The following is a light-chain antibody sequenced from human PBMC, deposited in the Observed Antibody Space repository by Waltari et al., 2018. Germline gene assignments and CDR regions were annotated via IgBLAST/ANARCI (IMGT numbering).Light chain of an antibody. CDR3: QQFDSLPLT. Sequence: DIQMTQSPSSLSASLGDRVTITCQASQDITTFLNWYQQKPGKAPKVLIYEASTLETGVPSRFSGSGSGTHFSFTIRSLQPEDVATYYCQQFDSLPLTFGGGTRVEIK. CDR2: EAS. CDR1: QDITTF. J-gene: IGKJ4*01. V-gene: IGKV1-33*01.